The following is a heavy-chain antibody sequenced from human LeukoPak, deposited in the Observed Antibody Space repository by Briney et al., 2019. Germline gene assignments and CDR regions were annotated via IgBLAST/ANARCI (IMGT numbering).Heavy chain of an antibody. CDR3: ARDHYDILTGREYYFDY. V-gene: IGHV3-21*01. CDR2: ISSSSSYI. D-gene: IGHD3-9*01. CDR1: GFTFSSYS. J-gene: IGHJ4*02. Sequence: GGSLRLSCAASGFTFSSYSMNWVRQAPGKGLEWVSSISSSSSYIYYADSVKGRFTISRDNAKNSLYLQMNSLRAEDTAVYYCARDHYDILTGREYYFDYWGQGTLVTVSS.